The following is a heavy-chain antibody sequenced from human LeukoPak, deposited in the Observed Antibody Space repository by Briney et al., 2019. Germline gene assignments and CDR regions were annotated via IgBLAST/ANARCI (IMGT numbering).Heavy chain of an antibody. CDR2: IKQDGSEK. V-gene: IGHV3-7*01. CDR1: GFTFSNYG. Sequence: PGGTLRLSCAASGFTFSNYGMAWVRQAPGKGLEWVANIKQDGSEKYYVDSVKGRFTISRDNAKNSLYLQMNSLRAEDTAVYYCARVVDIYDILTGYSTNFDYWGQGTLVTVSS. J-gene: IGHJ4*02. D-gene: IGHD3-9*01. CDR3: ARVVDIYDILTGYSTNFDY.